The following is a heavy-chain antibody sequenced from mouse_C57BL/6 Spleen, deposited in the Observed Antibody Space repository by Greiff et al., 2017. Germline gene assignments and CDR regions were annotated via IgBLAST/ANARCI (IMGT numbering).Heavy chain of an antibody. V-gene: IGHV2-2*01. Sequence: VQGVESGPGLVQPSQSLSITCTVSGFSLTSYGVHWVRQSPGKGLEWLGVIWSGGSTDYNAAFISRLSISKDNSKRQVFFKMNSLQADDTAIYYCASPWDVGTWFAYWGQGTLVTVSA. CDR3: ASPWDVGTWFAY. J-gene: IGHJ3*01. CDR2: IWSGGST. CDR1: GFSLTSYG. D-gene: IGHD4-1*01.